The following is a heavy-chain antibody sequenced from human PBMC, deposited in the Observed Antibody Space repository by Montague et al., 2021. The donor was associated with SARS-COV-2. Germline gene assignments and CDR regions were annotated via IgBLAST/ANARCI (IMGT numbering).Heavy chain of an antibody. Sequence: SETLSLTCAVYGGSFSGYYWAWICQSPGKGLEWIAEINESGSTNYNFNPSLRSRVTISVDTSKSQFSLKLSSVSAADTGVYYCARWYPQTLTMIGLRGKSASDYWGQGTLVTVSS. CDR3: ARWYPQTLTMIGLRGKSASDY. V-gene: IGHV4-34*01. J-gene: IGHJ4*02. D-gene: IGHD4-23*01. CDR2: INESGST. CDR1: GGSFSGYY.